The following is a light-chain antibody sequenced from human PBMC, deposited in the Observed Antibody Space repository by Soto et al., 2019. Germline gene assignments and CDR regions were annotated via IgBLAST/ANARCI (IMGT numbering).Light chain of an antibody. CDR1: SGHSSYA. CDR3: QTWGTGIQV. Sequence: QAVVTKSPSASASLGASVKLTCTLSSGHSSYAIAWHQQQPEKGPRYLMKLNSDGSHNKGDGIPDRFSGSSSGAERYLTISSLQSEDEADYYCQTWGTGIQVFGGGTKVTVL. J-gene: IGLJ2*01. CDR2: LNSDGSH. V-gene: IGLV4-69*01.